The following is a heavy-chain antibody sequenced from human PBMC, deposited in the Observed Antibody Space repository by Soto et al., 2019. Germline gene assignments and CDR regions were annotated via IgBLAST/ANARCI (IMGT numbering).Heavy chain of an antibody. Sequence: GESLKISCKGSGYSFTSYWIGWVRQMPGKGLEWMGIIYPGDSDTRYSPSFQGQVTISADKSISTAYLQWSSLKASDTAMYYCARTQVVWFGALRGWFDPWGQRTLVTVSS. J-gene: IGHJ5*02. V-gene: IGHV5-51*01. CDR2: IYPGDSDT. D-gene: IGHD3-10*01. CDR1: GYSFTSYW. CDR3: ARTQVVWFGALRGWFDP.